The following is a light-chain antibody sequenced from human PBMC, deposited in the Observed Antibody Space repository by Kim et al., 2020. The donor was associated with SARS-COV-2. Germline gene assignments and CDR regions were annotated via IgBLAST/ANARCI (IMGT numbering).Light chain of an antibody. CDR3: QQSHIART. J-gene: IGKJ1*01. CDR2: GAS. V-gene: IGKV1-39*01. Sequence: DIQMTQCPSSLSASVGDRVTISCRASQSINTYLNWYQQKPGKAPNLLIYGASNLQSGVPSRFSGSGSGTDFTLTISSLQPEDSATYYCQQSHIARTFGQGTKVDIK. CDR1: QSINTY.